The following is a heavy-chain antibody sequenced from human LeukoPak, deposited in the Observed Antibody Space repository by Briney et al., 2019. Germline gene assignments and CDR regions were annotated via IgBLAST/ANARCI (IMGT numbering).Heavy chain of an antibody. CDR2: IYYSGST. CDR1: GGSISSSHW. J-gene: IGHJ4*02. CDR3: AMGRYFDY. Sequence: SETLSLTCAVSGGSISSSHWWSWVRQPPGKGLEWIGYIYYSGSTYYNPSLKSRVTISVDTSKNQFSLKLSSVTAADTAVYYCAMGRYFDYWGQGTLVTVSS. V-gene: IGHV4-30-4*01.